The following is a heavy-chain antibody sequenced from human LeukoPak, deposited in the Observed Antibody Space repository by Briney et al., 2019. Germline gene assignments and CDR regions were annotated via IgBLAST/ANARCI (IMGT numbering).Heavy chain of an antibody. J-gene: IGHJ6*03. Sequence: PGGSLRLSCAASGFTFSSYWMTWVRQAPGKGLEWVASIKQDGSENYYVDSVKGRFTISRDNAENSLYLQMNSLRAEDTAVYYCAGALGYQLLPGYFYYMDVWGKGTTVTVSS. CDR2: IKQDGSEN. V-gene: IGHV3-7*01. CDR3: AGALGYQLLPGYFYYMDV. CDR1: GFTFSSYW. D-gene: IGHD2-2*01.